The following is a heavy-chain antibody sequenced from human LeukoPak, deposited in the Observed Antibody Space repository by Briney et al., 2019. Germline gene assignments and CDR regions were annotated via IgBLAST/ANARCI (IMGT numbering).Heavy chain of an antibody. Sequence: GGSLRLSCAASGFSFTNYAMHWVRQAPGKGLEWVAVISYDINNKYYADSVKGRFAISRDNSKDTLYLQMNSLRPEDTAVYHCARGTGDTSSWFHDYWGQGTLVTVSS. J-gene: IGHJ4*02. CDR1: GFSFTNYA. V-gene: IGHV3-30*09. CDR3: ARGTGDTSSWFHDY. CDR2: ISYDINNK. D-gene: IGHD6-13*01.